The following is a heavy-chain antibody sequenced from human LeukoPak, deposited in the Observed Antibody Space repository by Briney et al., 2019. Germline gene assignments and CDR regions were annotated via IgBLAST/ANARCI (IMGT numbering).Heavy chain of an antibody. CDR1: GGSIDSANW. CDR2: IHHDGRI. CDR3: ARQSGYYSVDAFDI. D-gene: IGHD3-22*01. Sequence: SETLSLTCDVSGGSIDSANWWNWVRQPPGKGLEWIGEIHHDGRINYNPSLKSRVTLSVDKSKYQFSLRLNSVTAADTAMYYCARQSGYYSVDAFDIWGQGTMVTVSS. J-gene: IGHJ3*02. V-gene: IGHV4/OR15-8*01.